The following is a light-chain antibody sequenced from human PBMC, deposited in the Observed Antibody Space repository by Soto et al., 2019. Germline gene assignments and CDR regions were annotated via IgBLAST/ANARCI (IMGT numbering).Light chain of an antibody. CDR1: SSDVGGYNY. V-gene: IGLV2-11*01. Sequence: QSALTQPRSVSGSPGQSVTISCTGTSSDVGGYNYVSWYQQHPGKAPKLMIYDVSKRPSGVPDRFSGSKSGNTASLTISGLQAEDEADYSCCSYAGSYTLGVFGTGTQLTVL. J-gene: IGLJ1*01. CDR3: CSYAGSYTLGV. CDR2: DVS.